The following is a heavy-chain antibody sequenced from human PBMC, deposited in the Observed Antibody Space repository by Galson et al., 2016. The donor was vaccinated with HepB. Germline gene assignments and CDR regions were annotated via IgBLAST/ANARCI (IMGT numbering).Heavy chain of an antibody. CDR3: ARDRLASGNHLDY. CDR1: GFTFSTYG. Sequence: SLRLSCAASGFTFSTYGMHWVRQAPGKGLEWVAVIWHDGSNKYYADSVKGRFTISRDSSTLYLQMNSLGAEDTAVYYCARDRLASGNHLDYWGQGVLVTVSS. J-gene: IGHJ4*02. V-gene: IGHV3-33*01. D-gene: IGHD4-23*01. CDR2: IWHDGSNK.